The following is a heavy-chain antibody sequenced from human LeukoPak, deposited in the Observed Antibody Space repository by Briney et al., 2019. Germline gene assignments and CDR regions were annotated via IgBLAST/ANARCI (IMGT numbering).Heavy chain of an antibody. D-gene: IGHD4-23*01. J-gene: IGHJ5*02. CDR1: GGSFSGYY. CDR3: ARRISFYGGNNNWFDP. V-gene: IGHV4-34*01. Sequence: SETLSLTCAVYGGSFSGYYWSWIRPPPGKGLEWIGEINHSGSTNYNPSLKNRVTISVDTSKNQFSLKLSSVTAADTAVYYCARRISFYGGNNNWFDPWGQGTLVTVSS. CDR2: INHSGST.